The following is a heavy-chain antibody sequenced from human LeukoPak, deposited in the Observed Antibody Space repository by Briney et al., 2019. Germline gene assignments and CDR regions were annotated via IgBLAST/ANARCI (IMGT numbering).Heavy chain of an antibody. CDR2: INHSGST. Sequence: SETLSLTCAVYGGSFSGYYWSWIRQPPGKGQEWIGEINHSGSTNYNPSLKSRVTISVDTSKNQFSLKLSSVTAADTAVYYCARGRDYYGSGSPYFDYWGQGTLVTVSS. CDR1: GGSFSGYY. D-gene: IGHD3-10*01. V-gene: IGHV4-34*01. CDR3: ARGRDYYGSGSPYFDY. J-gene: IGHJ4*02.